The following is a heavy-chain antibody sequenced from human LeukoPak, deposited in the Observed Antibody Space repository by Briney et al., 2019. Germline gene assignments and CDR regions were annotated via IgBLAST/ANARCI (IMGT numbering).Heavy chain of an antibody. J-gene: IGHJ6*02. CDR1: GGSISSGGYS. V-gene: IGHV4-31*03. CDR3: ARGSGFGELFNYYYYGMDV. D-gene: IGHD3-10*01. Sequence: SETLSLTCTVSGGSISSGGYSWSWIRQHPGKGLEWIGYIYYSGSTYYNPSLKSRVTISVDTSKNQFSLKLSSVTAADTAVYYCARGSGFGELFNYYYYGMDVWGQGTTVTVSS. CDR2: IYYSGST.